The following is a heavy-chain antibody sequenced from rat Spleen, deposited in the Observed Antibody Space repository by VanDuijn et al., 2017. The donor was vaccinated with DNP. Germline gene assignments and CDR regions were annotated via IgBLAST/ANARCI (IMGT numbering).Heavy chain of an antibody. V-gene: IGHV4-2*01. J-gene: IGHJ2*01. CDR1: GFIFFDYW. CDR3: NRGPYYGGHSDYFAC. D-gene: IGHD1-11*01. Sequence: EVKLVESGGGLVQPGRSLKLSCAASGFIFFDYWMGWVRQAPGKGLEWIGEINKDSSRIKYNPSLRDKFTISRDNVQNTLYLEMSTLGSEDTAIYFCNRGPYYGGHSDYFACWGQGVMVTVSS. CDR2: INKDSSRI.